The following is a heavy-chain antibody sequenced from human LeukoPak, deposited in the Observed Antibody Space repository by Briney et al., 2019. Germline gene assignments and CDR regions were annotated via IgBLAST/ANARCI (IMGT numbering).Heavy chain of an antibody. CDR2: IYSGGST. J-gene: IGHJ6*03. Sequence: PGGSLRLSCAASGFTVSSNYMSWVRQAPGKGLEWVSVIYSGGSTNYADSVKGRFTISRDNSKNTLYLQMNSLRADDTAVYYCARDFFAPGIPAANYMDVWGKGTTVTVSS. CDR3: ARDFFAPGIPAANYMDV. D-gene: IGHD6-13*01. V-gene: IGHV3-66*01. CDR1: GFTVSSNY.